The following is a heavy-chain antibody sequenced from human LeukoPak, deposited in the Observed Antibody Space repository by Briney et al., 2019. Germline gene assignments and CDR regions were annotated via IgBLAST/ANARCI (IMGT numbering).Heavy chain of an antibody. Sequence: GGSLSRPCAASGFSCSNCAMSRLRQAQGQGLEWVSGISGWGGSTYYASSVGRFSISRDNSNNKLYLQMTSLRAEDTAVYYCAKEGRGMGAATIDYWGQGTLVTVSA. V-gene: IGHV3-23*01. D-gene: IGHD1-26*01. J-gene: IGHJ4*02. CDR2: ISGWGGST. CDR1: GFSCSNCA. CDR3: AKEGRGMGAATIDY.